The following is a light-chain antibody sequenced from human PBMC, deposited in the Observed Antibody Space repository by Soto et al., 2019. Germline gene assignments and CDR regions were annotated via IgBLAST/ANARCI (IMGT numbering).Light chain of an antibody. V-gene: IGKV3-15*01. Sequence: EIVMTQSPATLSVSPGERATLSCRASQSVSSNLAWYQQKPGQAPRLLIYGASTRATGIPARFSGSGSATEFTLTISSLQSEDFAVYYCQQYSDWPSFGQGTKVEIK. CDR3: QQYSDWPS. J-gene: IGKJ1*01. CDR2: GAS. CDR1: QSVSSN.